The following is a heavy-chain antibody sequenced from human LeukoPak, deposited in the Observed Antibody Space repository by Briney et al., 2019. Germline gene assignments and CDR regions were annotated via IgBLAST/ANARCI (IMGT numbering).Heavy chain of an antibody. CDR1: GGSISSYY. CDR3: AKAYCSSTSCSSPSSWMFDP. J-gene: IGHJ5*02. V-gene: IGHV4-59*01. Sequence: SETLSLTCTVSGGSISSYYWSWIRQPPGKGLEWIGYIYYSGSTNYNPSLKSRVTISVDTSKNQFSLKLSSVTAEDTAVYYCAKAYCSSTSCSSPSSWMFDPWGQGTLVTVSS. CDR2: IYYSGST. D-gene: IGHD2-2*01.